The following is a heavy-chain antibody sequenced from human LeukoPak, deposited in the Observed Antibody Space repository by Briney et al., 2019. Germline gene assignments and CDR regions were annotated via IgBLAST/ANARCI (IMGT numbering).Heavy chain of an antibody. V-gene: IGHV3-21*01. CDR3: ARALMIVVVNDAFDI. J-gene: IGHJ3*02. CDR1: GFTFSSYS. D-gene: IGHD3-22*01. CDR2: ISSSSSYI. Sequence: PGGSLRLSCAASGFTFSSYSMNWVRQAPGKGLEWVSSISSSSSYIYYADSVKGRFTISRDNAKNSLYLQMNSLRAEDTAVYYCARALMIVVVNDAFDIWGQGTMVTVSS.